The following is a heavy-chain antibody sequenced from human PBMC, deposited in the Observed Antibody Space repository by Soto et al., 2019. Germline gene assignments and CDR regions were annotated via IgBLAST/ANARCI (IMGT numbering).Heavy chain of an antibody. V-gene: IGHV4-4*02. Sequence: QVQLQESGPGLVKPSGTLSLTCAVSGGSISSSSWWTWVRQSPGKGLEWIGEIFESGATNYNQSLKSRRTMSVDKSKNQFSLNPSSLSAADTAVYFCTTSHAGELNNWGQGTLVTVSS. J-gene: IGHJ4*02. D-gene: IGHD1-7*01. CDR3: TTSHAGELNN. CDR2: IFESGAT. CDR1: GGSISSSSW.